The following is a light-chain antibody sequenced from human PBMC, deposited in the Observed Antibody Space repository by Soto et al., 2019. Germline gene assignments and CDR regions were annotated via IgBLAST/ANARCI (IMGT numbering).Light chain of an antibody. J-gene: IGLJ1*01. CDR2: EVS. CDR3: SSYAGSSTYL. Sequence: QSALTQPASVSGSPGRSITISCTGTTSDVGSYNFVSWYQHHPGKAPKLIIYEVSNRPSGVSNRFSGSKSGNTASLTISGLQADDEADYYCSSYAGSSTYLFGSATKLTVL. V-gene: IGLV2-14*01. CDR1: TSDVGSYNF.